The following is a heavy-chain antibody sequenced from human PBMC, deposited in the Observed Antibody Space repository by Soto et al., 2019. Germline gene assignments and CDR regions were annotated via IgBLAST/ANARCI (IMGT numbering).Heavy chain of an antibody. CDR1: GFTVNTNY. D-gene: IGHD3-10*01. CDR2: IYSDGST. Sequence: EVQLVESGGGLVRPGGSLRLSCAVSGFTVNTNYMSWVRQAPGKWLESVSIIYSDGSTYYADSVKGRFTTSRDRGRNTLYLQMDNLRADDTAVYHCARDSSYYGSGRGVLDYWGPVPLVTVSS. CDR3: ARDSSYYGSGRGVLDY. J-gene: IGHJ4*02. V-gene: IGHV3-66*01.